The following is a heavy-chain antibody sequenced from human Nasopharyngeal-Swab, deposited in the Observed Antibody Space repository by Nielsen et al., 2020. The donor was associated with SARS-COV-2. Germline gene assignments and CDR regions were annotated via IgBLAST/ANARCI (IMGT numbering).Heavy chain of an antibody. V-gene: IGHV3-7*03. D-gene: IGHD3-3*01. CDR2: IKQDGSEK. CDR1: GFTFSSYW. Sequence: GGSLRLSCAASGFTFSSYWMSWVRQAPGKGLEWVANIKQDGSEKYYVDSVKGRFTISRDNAKNSLYLQMNSLRAEDTAVYYCARDHYDFWSGGWAFDIWGQGTMVTVSS. J-gene: IGHJ3*02. CDR3: ARDHYDFWSGGWAFDI.